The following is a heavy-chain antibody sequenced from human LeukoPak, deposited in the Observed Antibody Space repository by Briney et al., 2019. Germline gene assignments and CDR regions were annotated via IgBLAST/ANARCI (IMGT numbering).Heavy chain of an antibody. CDR1: GGSISSSSYY. CDR2: IYYSGST. J-gene: IGHJ1*01. V-gene: IGHV4-39*07. Sequence: PSETLSLTCTVSGGSISSSSYYWGWIRQPPGKGLEWIGSIYYSGSTNYNPSLKSRVTISVDTSKNQFSLKLSSVTAADTAVYYCARDGESVSPYSSSWYLYRYEPEYFQHWGQGTLVTVSS. D-gene: IGHD6-13*01. CDR3: ARDGESVSPYSSSWYLYRYEPEYFQH.